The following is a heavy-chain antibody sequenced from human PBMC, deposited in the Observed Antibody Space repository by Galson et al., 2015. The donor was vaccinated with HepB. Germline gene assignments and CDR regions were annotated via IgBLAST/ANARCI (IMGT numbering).Heavy chain of an antibody. CDR3: ARALGGSYFYGLDV. CDR2: VYYSGVT. CDR1: GASTSSSSYY. V-gene: IGHV4-39*01. Sequence: SETLSLTCTVSGASTSSSSYYRNWIRQSPGKGLEWIGSVYYSGVTYYNPSLKSRVTISIDTSKNQFSLRVSSVTAADTALYYCARALGGSYFYGLDVWGQGATVAVSS. D-gene: IGHD3-16*02. J-gene: IGHJ6*02.